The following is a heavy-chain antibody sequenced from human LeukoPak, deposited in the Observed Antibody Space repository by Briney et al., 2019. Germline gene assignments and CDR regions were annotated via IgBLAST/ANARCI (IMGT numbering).Heavy chain of an antibody. Sequence: PRASVKVSCKASGYLFTTYAMNWVRQAPGQGLEWMGWINPNSGGTNYAQKFQGRVTMTRDTSISTAYMELSRLRSDDTAVYYCARVYSRSSGWYGWFDPWGQGTLVTVSS. V-gene: IGHV1-2*02. CDR1: GYLFTTYA. CDR3: ARVYSRSSGWYGWFDP. D-gene: IGHD6-19*01. J-gene: IGHJ5*02. CDR2: INPNSGGT.